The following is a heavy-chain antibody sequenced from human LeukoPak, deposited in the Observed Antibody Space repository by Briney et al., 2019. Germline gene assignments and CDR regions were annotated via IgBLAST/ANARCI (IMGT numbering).Heavy chain of an antibody. CDR1: GGSFSGYY. D-gene: IGHD2-2*02. CDR3: ARGPIVVVPAAIRRYFQY. V-gene: IGHV4-34*01. Sequence: SETLSLTCAVYGGSFSGYYWSWIRQPPGKGLEWIGEINRSGSTNYNPSLKCRVTISVDTSKNQFSLKQSSVTAADTAVYYCARGPIVVVPAAIRRYFQYWGQGTLVTVSS. J-gene: IGHJ1*01. CDR2: INRSGST.